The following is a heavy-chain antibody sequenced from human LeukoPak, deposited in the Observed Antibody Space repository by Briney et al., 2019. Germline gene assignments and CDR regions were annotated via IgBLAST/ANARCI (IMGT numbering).Heavy chain of an antibody. CDR3: AKKLIGSYKGFDY. Sequence: GGSLRLSCAASGFTFSRYAMSWVRQAPGKGLEWVSGISDSGGTVYYADSVKGRFTISRDNSKNSLYLQMNSLRAEDTAVYYCAKKLIGSYKGFDYWGQGTLVTVSS. D-gene: IGHD1-26*01. J-gene: IGHJ4*02. CDR1: GFTFSRYA. V-gene: IGHV3-23*01. CDR2: ISDSGGTV.